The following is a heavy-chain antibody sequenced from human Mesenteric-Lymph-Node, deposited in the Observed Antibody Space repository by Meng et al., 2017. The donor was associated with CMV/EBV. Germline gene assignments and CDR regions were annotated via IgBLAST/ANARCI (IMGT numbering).Heavy chain of an antibody. CDR1: GFTFSNYA. D-gene: IGHD3-10*01. V-gene: IGHV3-30-3*02. CDR3: AKQVVRGTYDMDV. Sequence: GESLKISCAASGFTFSNYAIHWVRQAPGKGLEWVAFISYDGSNKYYADSVKGRFTISRDNSKNTLYLQMNSLRAEDTAVYYCAKQVVRGTYDMDVWGQGTTVTVSS. CDR2: ISYDGSNK. J-gene: IGHJ6*02.